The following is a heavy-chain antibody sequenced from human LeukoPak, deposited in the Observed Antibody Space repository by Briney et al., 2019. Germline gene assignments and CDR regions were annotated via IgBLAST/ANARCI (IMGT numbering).Heavy chain of an antibody. CDR1: GASISSYY. V-gene: IGHV4-59*01. J-gene: IGHJ4*02. CDR3: ARGARYDILTGYSPHYDY. D-gene: IGHD3-9*01. CDR2: IYYSGST. Sequence: SETLSLTCTVSGASISSYYWSWIRQPPGKGLEWVGYIYYSGSTNYNPSLKSRVTISVDTSKNQFSLKLSSVTAADTAVYYCARGARYDILTGYSPHYDYWGQGTLVTVSS.